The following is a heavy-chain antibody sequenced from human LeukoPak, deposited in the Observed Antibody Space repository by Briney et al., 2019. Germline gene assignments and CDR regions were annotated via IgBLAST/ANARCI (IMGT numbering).Heavy chain of an antibody. V-gene: IGHV3-30*02. Sequence: GGSLRLSCAASGFTLRGYGMHWVRQAPGKGLDWVAFIRYDGSDKSYADSVKGPFTISRDNSENTLYLQINSLRVEDTAVYYCAKDTPTTGYHLDSWGQGNLVTVSS. J-gene: IGHJ4*02. CDR1: GFTLRGYG. CDR3: AKDTPTTGYHLDS. CDR2: IRYDGSDK. D-gene: IGHD1-1*01.